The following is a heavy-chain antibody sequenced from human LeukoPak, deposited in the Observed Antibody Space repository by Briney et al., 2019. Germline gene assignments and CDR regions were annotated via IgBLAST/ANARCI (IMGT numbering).Heavy chain of an antibody. J-gene: IGHJ4*02. V-gene: IGHV1-18*01. CDR1: GYTFINHG. D-gene: IGHD4-17*01. Sequence: GASVKVSCKASGYTFINHGVTWVRQAPGQGLVWMGRITVYNGDTKSAQKFQGRVTMTADTSTNTAYMELGSLTSDDTAVYYCARGHSTERTQYFFDFWGQGTLVTVSS. CDR2: ITVYNGDT. CDR3: ARGHSTERTQYFFDF.